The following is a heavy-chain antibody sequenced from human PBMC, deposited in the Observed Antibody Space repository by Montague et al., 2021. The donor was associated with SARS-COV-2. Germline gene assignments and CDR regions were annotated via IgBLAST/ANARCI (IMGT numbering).Heavy chain of an antibody. CDR1: SGSVYGHY. V-gene: IGHV4-59*02. D-gene: IGHD2-8*02. J-gene: IGHJ3*01. CDR3: ASLGVLAGNSFDF. Sequence: SETLSLTCTVSSGSVYGHYLAWIRLPPGPGLEWVAFGFYTGAAYNYPTLGLRGSITVATSKYQVALKVKSVSAADSAFYYCASLGVLAGNSFDFWGPGTFVIVSS. CDR2: GFYTGAA.